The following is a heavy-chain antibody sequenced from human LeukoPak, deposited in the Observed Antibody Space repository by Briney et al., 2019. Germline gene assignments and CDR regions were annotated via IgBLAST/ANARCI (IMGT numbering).Heavy chain of an antibody. J-gene: IGHJ4*02. D-gene: IGHD2-15*01. CDR1: GFTFSRFG. CDR3: AKTPGGSSDY. CDR2: IRYDGSDK. Sequence: GGSLRPSCAASGFTFSRFGMQWVRQAPGKGLEWVAFIRYDGSDKYYADFVKGRFTIYRDNSKDTLHGQKNSLRAEDTAVYYCAKTPGGSSDYWGQGTLVTVSS. V-gene: IGHV3-30*02.